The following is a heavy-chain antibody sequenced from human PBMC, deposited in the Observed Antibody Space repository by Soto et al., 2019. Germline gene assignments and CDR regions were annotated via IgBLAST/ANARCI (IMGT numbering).Heavy chain of an antibody. D-gene: IGHD2-2*01. CDR3: ARIGGLVVPAAVDPGSTYYYYYGMDV. CDR1: GFSLSNARMG. V-gene: IGHV2-26*01. CDR2: IFSNDEK. J-gene: IGHJ6*02. Sequence: SGPTLVNPTETLTLTCTVSGFSLSNARMGVSWIRQPPGKALEWLAHIFSNDEKSYSTSLKNRLTVSKDTSKSQVVLTMTNMDPVDTATYYCARIGGLVVPAAVDPGSTYYYYYGMDVWGQGTKVTVS.